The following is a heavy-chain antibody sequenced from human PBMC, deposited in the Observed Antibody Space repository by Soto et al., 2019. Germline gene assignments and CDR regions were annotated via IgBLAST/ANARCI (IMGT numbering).Heavy chain of an antibody. V-gene: IGHV4-31*03. CDR2: IYYSGST. Sequence: QVQLQESGPGLVKPSQTLSLTCTVSGCSISSCGYDWSWIRQHPGKGLEWIGYIYYSGSTYYNPSLKSRVTISVDTSKNQFSLKLSSVTAADTAVYYCARGKYGSGSYYGLAWFDPWGQGTLVTVSS. J-gene: IGHJ5*02. CDR1: GCSISSCGYD. CDR3: ARGKYGSGSYYGLAWFDP. D-gene: IGHD3-10*01.